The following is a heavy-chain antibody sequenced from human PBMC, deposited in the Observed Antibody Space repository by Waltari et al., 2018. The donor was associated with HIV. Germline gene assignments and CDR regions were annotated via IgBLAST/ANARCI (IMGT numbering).Heavy chain of an antibody. J-gene: IGHJ1*01. V-gene: IGHV3-30*02. D-gene: IGHD2-15*01. CDR1: GFSFGTFG. Sequence: VRLVGSGGSVIRPGAYLKLYCAVSGFSFGTFGLHWVRQAPGTGLEWLAFIPYDGTDEYYRESVKARFTISRDNSKNTLSLQMSGLRTDDTAFYVCAKDWKTRGIDPSLLDTWGQDTLVTVSS. CDR2: IPYDGTDE. CDR3: AKDWKTRGIDPSLLDT.